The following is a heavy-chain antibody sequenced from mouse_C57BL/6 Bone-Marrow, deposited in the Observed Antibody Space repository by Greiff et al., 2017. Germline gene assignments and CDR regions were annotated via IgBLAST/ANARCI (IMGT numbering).Heavy chain of an antibody. CDR1: GFTFSDYG. CDR2: ISSGSSTI. D-gene: IGHD1-1*01. CDR3: ASLYYYGSPYYYAMDY. J-gene: IGHJ4*01. Sequence: EVMLVESGGGLVKPGGSLKFSCAASGFTFSDYGMHWVRQAPEKGLEWVAYISSGSSTIYYADTVKGRFTISRDNAKNTLFLQMTSLRSEDTAMYYCASLYYYGSPYYYAMDYWGQGTSVTVSS. V-gene: IGHV5-17*01.